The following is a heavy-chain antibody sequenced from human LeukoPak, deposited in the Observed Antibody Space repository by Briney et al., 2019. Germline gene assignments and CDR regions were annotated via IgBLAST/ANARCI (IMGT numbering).Heavy chain of an antibody. CDR1: GYTFTSSG. V-gene: IGHV1-18*01. D-gene: IGHD2-2*01. Sequence: ASVKVSCKTSGYTFTSSGVSWVRQAPGQGLEWMGWISAYHGNANYAQKFTGRVTMTTDTSTSTAYMELRSLRSDDTAVYYCARDQDYCHSARCYQFDYWGQGTLVTVSS. CDR3: ARDQDYCHSARCYQFDY. J-gene: IGHJ4*02. CDR2: ISAYHGNA.